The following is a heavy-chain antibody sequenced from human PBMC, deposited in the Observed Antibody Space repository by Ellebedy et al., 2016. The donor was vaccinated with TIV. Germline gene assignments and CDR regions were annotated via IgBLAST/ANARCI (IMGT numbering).Heavy chain of an antibody. V-gene: IGHV3-7*01. J-gene: IGHJ5*02. CDR3: ARRGSYSDYAVQVNSWFDR. Sequence: PGGSLRLSCAASGFSFRSYWMSWVRQAPGKGLEWVANIYQDGSDKYYVDSVKGRFTISRDNANNLLFLQMNSLRVEDTAVYYCARRGSYSDYAVQVNSWFDRWGQGALVTVSS. CDR2: IYQDGSDK. D-gene: IGHD5-12*01. CDR1: GFSFRSYW.